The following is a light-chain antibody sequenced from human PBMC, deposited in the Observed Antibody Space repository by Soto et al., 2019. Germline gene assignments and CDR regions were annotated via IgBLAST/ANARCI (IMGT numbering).Light chain of an antibody. CDR3: SSYTSSSIDYV. CDR1: ISDAGGYNY. CDR2: EVS. Sequence: QSALTQPASVSGSPGQSITISCTGFISDAGGYNYVSWYQQHPGKAPKLMIYEVSNRPSGVSNRFSGSKSGNTASLTISGLQAENEADYYCSSYTSSSIDYVFGTGPKLTVL. V-gene: IGLV2-14*01. J-gene: IGLJ1*01.